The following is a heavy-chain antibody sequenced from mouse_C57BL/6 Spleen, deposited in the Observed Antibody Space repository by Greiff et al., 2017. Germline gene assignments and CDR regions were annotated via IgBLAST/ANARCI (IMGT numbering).Heavy chain of an antibody. V-gene: IGHV2-2*01. CDR1: GFSLTSYG. D-gene: IGHD2-1*01. CDR3: ARIGNYFCYFDY. Sequence: QVQLKESGPGLVQPSQSLSITCTVSGFSLTSYGVHWVRQSPGTGLEWLGVLWSGGSTDYNAAFISRLGISKDNSKSQFFFKMNSLRADDTAIYDCARIGNYFCYFDYWGQGTTLTVSS. J-gene: IGHJ2*01. CDR2: LWSGGST.